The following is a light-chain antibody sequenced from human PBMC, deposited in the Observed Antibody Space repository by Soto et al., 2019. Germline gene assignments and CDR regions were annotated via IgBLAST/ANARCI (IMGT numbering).Light chain of an antibody. CDR2: WTS. CDR3: QQYYSPPLT. CDR1: QSVLYSSNNKNY. Sequence: DIVMTQSPDSLAVSLGERATINCKSSQSVLYSSNNKNYVAWYQQRPGQPPKLLIYWTSIRESGVPDRFSGSGSGTDFTLTISSLQAEDVAVYFCQQYYSPPLTFGVGTNVEIK. V-gene: IGKV4-1*01. J-gene: IGKJ4*01.